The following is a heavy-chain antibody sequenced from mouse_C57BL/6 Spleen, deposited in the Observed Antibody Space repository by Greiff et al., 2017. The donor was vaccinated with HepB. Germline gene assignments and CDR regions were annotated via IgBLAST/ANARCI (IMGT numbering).Heavy chain of an antibody. V-gene: IGHV1-61*01. J-gene: IGHJ4*01. CDR1: GYTFTSYW. CDR3: ARRRLYDYYAMDY. D-gene: IGHD1-3*01. Sequence: VQLQQPGAELVRPGSSVKLSCKASGYTFTSYWMDWVKQRPGQGLEWIGNIYTSDSETHYNQKFKDKATLTVDKSSSTAYMQLSSLTSEDSAVYYCARRRLYDYYAMDYWGQGTSVTVSS. CDR2: IYTSDSET.